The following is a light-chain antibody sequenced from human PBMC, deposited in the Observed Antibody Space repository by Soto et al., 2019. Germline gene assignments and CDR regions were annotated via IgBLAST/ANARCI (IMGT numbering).Light chain of an antibody. CDR1: SSDVGGYNY. Sequence: QSALTQPASVSGSPGQSITISCTGTSSDVGGYNYVSWYQQHPGKAPKFLIYEVSNRPSGVSNRFSGSKSGNTASLTISGLQAEDEADYYCSSYTITNTWVFGGGTKLTVL. V-gene: IGLV2-14*01. J-gene: IGLJ3*02. CDR3: SSYTITNTWV. CDR2: EVS.